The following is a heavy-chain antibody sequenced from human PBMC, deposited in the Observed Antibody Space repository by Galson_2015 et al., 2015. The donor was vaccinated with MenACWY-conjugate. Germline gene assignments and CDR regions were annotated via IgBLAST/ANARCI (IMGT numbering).Heavy chain of an antibody. Sequence: SDIRYSPSFQGQVTMSADKSLSTAYLQWSSLKASDTAMYYCARHSGSYLAGYFDYWGHGTLVTVSS. CDR3: ARHSGSYLAGYFDY. D-gene: IGHD1-26*01. V-gene: IGHV5-51*01. J-gene: IGHJ4*01. CDR2: SDI.